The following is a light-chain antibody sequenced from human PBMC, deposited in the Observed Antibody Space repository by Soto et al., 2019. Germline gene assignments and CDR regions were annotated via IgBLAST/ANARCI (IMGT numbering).Light chain of an antibody. V-gene: IGKV1-5*03. J-gene: IGKJ1*01. CDR1: QSISSW. CDR2: KAS. Sequence: DIQMTQSPSTLSASVGDRVTITCRASQSISSWLAWYQQKPGKAPKLLIYKASSLESGVPSRFSSSGSGTEFTLTISSLQPDDFATYYCQQYNSYPWRFGQGTKVEIK. CDR3: QQYNSYPWR.